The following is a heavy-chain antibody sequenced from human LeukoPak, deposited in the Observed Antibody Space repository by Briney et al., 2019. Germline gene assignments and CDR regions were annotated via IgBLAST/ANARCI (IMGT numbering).Heavy chain of an antibody. CDR2: ISYDGSNK. J-gene: IGHJ4*02. D-gene: IGHD3-10*01. V-gene: IGHV3-30*18. CDR3: AKQQSRVNYFDY. CDR1: GFTFSSYG. Sequence: PGGSLRLSCAASGFTFSSYGMHWVRQAPGKGLEWVAVISYDGSNKYYADSVKGRFTISRDNSKNTLYLQMNSLRAEDTAVYYCAKQQSRVNYFDYWGQGTLVTVSS.